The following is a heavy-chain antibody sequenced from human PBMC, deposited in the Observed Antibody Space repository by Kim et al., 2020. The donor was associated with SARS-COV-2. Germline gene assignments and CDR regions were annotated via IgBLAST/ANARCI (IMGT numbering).Heavy chain of an antibody. D-gene: IGHD6-6*01. J-gene: IGHJ6*02. Sequence: GGSLRLSCAASGFTFSSYGMHWVRQAPGKGLEWVAVIWYDGSNKYYADSVKGRFTISRDNSKNTLYLQMNSLRAEDTAVYYCAKYSSWPDYYYYYGMDVWGPGTTVTVSS. CDR3: AKYSSWPDYYYYYGMDV. CDR2: IWYDGSNK. V-gene: IGHV3-33*06. CDR1: GFTFSSYG.